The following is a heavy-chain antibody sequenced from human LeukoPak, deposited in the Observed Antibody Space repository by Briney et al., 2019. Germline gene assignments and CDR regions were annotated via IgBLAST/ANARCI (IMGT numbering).Heavy chain of an antibody. CDR3: AELGITMIGGV. CDR2: ISSDGSYK. CDR1: GFTFRSYA. D-gene: IGHD3-10*02. J-gene: IGHJ6*04. Sequence: PGGSLRLSCAASGFTFRSYAIHWVRQAPGQGLEWVTIISSDGSYKNYADSVKGRFTISRDNAKNSLYLQMNSLRAEDTAVYYCAELGITMIGGVWGKGTTVTISS. V-gene: IGHV3-30*04.